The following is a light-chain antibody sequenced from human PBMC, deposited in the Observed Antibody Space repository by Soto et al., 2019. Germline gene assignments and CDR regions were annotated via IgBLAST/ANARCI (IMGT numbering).Light chain of an antibody. CDR1: RSDVGGYNL. J-gene: IGLJ1*01. CDR3: SSYTSSSIYV. V-gene: IGLV2-23*01. Sequence: SALTQPASVSGSPGQSITVSCAGTRSDVGGYNLVSWYQQHPGKAPKLIIYEGTERPSGISPRFSGSKSGNTASLTISGLQAEDEADYYCSSYTSSSIYVFGSGTKVTVL. CDR2: EGT.